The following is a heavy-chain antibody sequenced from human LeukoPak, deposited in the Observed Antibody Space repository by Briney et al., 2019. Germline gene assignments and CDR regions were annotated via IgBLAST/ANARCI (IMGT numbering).Heavy chain of an antibody. CDR2: IYYSGST. D-gene: IGHD3-3*01. CDR3: ARGGGGIRFLEWLPKPFDY. Sequence: SETLSLTCTVSGGSISSYYWSWIRQPPGKGLEWIGYIYYSGSTNYNPSLKSRVTISVDTSKNQFSLKLSSVTAADTAVYYCARGGGGIRFLEWLPKPFDYWGQGTLVTVSS. CDR1: GGSISSYY. V-gene: IGHV4-59*08. J-gene: IGHJ4*02.